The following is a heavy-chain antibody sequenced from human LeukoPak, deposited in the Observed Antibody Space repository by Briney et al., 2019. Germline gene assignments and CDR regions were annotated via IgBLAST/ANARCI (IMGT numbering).Heavy chain of an antibody. CDR1: GYTFTSYY. CDR3: ARGDFVDIVAPQN. J-gene: IGHJ4*02. D-gene: IGHD5-12*01. CDR2: INPSGGST. Sequence: ASVKVSCQASGYTFTSYYMHWVRQAPGQGLEWMGIINPSGGSTSYAQKFQGRVTMTRDMSTSTVYMELSSLRSEDTAVYYCARGDFVDIVAPQNWGQGTLVTVSS. V-gene: IGHV1-46*01.